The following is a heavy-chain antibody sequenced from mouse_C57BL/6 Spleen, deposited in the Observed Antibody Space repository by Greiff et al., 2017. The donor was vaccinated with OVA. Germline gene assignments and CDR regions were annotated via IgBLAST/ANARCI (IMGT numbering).Heavy chain of an antibody. CDR3: ARSHSSYWYFDV. D-gene: IGHD1-1*01. J-gene: IGHJ1*03. CDR2: IDPSDSYT. V-gene: IGHV1-69*01. CDR1: GYTFTSYW. Sequence: VQLQQPGAELVMPGASVKLSCKASGYTFTSYWMHWVKQRPGQGLEWIGEIDPSDSYTNYNQKFKGKSTLTVDKSSSTAYMQLSSLTSEDSAVYYCARSHSSYWYFDVWGTGTTVTVSS.